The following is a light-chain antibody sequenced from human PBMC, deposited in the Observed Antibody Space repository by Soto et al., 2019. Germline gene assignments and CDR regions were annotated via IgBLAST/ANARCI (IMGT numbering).Light chain of an antibody. CDR2: GAS. V-gene: IGKV3-15*01. CDR1: QSVSSS. J-gene: IGKJ4*01. Sequence: EIVMTQSPATLSVSPGERATLSCRASQSVSSSLGWYQQKPDQAPRLLIYGASTRATDIPTRFSGSGSGTEFTLTISSLQSEDFAVYCCQQYNSWPPTFGGGTKVEIK. CDR3: QQYNSWPPT.